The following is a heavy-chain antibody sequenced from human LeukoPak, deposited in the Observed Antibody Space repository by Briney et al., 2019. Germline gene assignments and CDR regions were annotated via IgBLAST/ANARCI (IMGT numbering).Heavy chain of an antibody. Sequence: PGGSLRLSCAASGFTFRSYWMHWVRQVPGKGLVWVSRIKSDESDTVYADSVKGRFTISRDNAKNTLYLQMNSLRADDTAVYYCARGGALAVARRNYFYGMDVWGLGTTVTVSS. CDR2: IKSDESDT. CDR3: ARGGALAVARRNYFYGMDV. D-gene: IGHD6-19*01. V-gene: IGHV3-74*01. J-gene: IGHJ6*02. CDR1: GFTFRSYW.